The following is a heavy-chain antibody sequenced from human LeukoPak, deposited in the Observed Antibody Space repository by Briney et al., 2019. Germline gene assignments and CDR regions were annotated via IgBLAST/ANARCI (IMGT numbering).Heavy chain of an antibody. CDR3: ARGRAVASDY. CDR1: GGSFSGFY. V-gene: IGHV4-34*01. Sequence: SETLSLTCAAYGGSFSGFYWSWIRQPPGKGLEWIGEVNHSGSTNYNPSLKSRLTISVDTSKNQFSLKLSSVAAADMAVYYCARGRAVASDYWGQGTLVTVSS. CDR2: VNHSGST. J-gene: IGHJ4*02. D-gene: IGHD6-19*01.